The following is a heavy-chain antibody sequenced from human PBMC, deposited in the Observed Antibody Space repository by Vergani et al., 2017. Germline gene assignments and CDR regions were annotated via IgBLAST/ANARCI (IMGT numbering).Heavy chain of an antibody. V-gene: IGHV3-23*04. CDR3: ATLTPDDILTGSKTANFDY. J-gene: IGHJ4*02. CDR1: GFTFSNAW. Sequence: EVQLVESGGGLVQPGGSLRLSCAASGFTFSNAWMSWVRQAPGKGLEWVSGISGSGVSAYYTDSVKGRFTISRDNSKNMLFLQMNNLRTEDTAIYYCATLTPDDILTGSKTANFDYWGQGTLVTVSS. D-gene: IGHD3-9*01. CDR2: ISGSGVSA.